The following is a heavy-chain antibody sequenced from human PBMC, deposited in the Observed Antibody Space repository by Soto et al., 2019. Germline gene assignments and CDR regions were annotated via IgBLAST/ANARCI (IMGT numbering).Heavy chain of an antibody. CDR3: ARVPLFGVVSFKYDYGMDV. V-gene: IGHV4-34*01. J-gene: IGHJ6*02. CDR2: INHSGST. CDR1: GGSFSGYY. D-gene: IGHD3-3*01. Sequence: SETLSLTCAVYGGSFSGYYWSWIRQPPGKGLEWIGEINHSGSTNYNPSLKSRVTISVDTSKNQFSLKLSSVTAADTAVYYCARVPLFGVVSFKYDYGMDVWGQGTTVTVS.